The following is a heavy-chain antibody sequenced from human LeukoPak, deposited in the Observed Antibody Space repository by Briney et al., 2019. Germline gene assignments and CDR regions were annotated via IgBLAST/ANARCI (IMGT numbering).Heavy chain of an antibody. CDR3: AKVVSGGNCYQSDY. CDR2: VSVSRDTT. Sequence: PGGSLRLSCVPSGFTFSSYAMNWLRQAPGRGLEGVSVVSVSRDTTYFADSVKGRFTISRDNSKNTLYLQMNSLRADDTAIYYCAKVVSGGNCYQSDYWGQGTLVTVSS. V-gene: IGHV3-23*01. D-gene: IGHD2-15*01. CDR1: GFTFSSYA. J-gene: IGHJ4*02.